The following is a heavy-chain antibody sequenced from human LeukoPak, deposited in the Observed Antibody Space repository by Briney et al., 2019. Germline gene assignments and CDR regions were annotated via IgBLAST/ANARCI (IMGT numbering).Heavy chain of an antibody. CDR2: ISSSGSTI. J-gene: IGHJ6*03. Sequence: GGSRRLSCAASGFTFSSYSINWVRQAPGKGLEWVSYISSSGSTIYYADSVKGRFTISRDNAKNSLYLQMNSLRAEDTAVYYCARGSGYDLENMDVWGKGTTVTVSS. V-gene: IGHV3-48*01. CDR3: ARGSGYDLENMDV. CDR1: GFTFSSYS. D-gene: IGHD5-12*01.